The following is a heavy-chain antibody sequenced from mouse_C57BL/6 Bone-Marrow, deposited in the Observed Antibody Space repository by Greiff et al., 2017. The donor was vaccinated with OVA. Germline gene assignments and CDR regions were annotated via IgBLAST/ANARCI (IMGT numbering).Heavy chain of an antibody. CDR2: LWSGGST. J-gene: IGHJ3*01. Sequence: QVQLQQSGPGLVQPSQSLSITCTVSGFSLTSYGVHWVRQSPGKGLEWLGVLWSGGSTDYNAAFISRLSISKDNSKSQVFFKMNSLQADDTARYYCARNYYSGWFAYWGQGTLVTVSA. D-gene: IGHD1-1*01. V-gene: IGHV2-2*01. CDR1: GFSLTSYG. CDR3: ARNYYSGWFAY.